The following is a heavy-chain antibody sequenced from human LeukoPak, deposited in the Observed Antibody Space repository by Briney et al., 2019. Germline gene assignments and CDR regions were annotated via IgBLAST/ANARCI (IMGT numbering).Heavy chain of an antibody. V-gene: IGHV5-51*01. CDR3: ARQALGCSSTSCYYYYMDV. J-gene: IGHJ6*03. D-gene: IGHD2-2*01. CDR2: IYPADSDT. CDR1: GSSFTSYW. Sequence: GASLQISCKGSGSSFTSYWIGWVRQLPGKGLEWMGIIYPADSDTRYSLSFQGQVTISADKSISTAYPQWSSLKASDTAMYYCARQALGCSSTSCYYYYMDVWGKGTTVTVSS.